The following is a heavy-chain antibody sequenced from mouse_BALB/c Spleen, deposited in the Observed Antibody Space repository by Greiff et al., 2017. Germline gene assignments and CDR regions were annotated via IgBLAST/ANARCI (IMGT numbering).Heavy chain of an antibody. J-gene: IGHJ3*01. CDR1: GFNIKDTY. D-gene: IGHD1-1*02. CDR2: IDPANGNT. CDR3: ARYGPSWFAY. V-gene: IGHV14-3*02. Sequence: EVKVVESGAELVKPGASVKLSCTASGFNIKDTYMHWVKQRPEQGLEWIGRIDPANGNTKYDPKFQGKATITADTSSNTAYLQLSSLTSEDTAVYYCARYGPSWFAYWGQGTLVTVSA.